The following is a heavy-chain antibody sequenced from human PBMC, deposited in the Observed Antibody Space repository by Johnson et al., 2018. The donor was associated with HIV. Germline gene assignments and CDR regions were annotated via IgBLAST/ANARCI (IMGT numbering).Heavy chain of an antibody. CDR1: GFTFSSYA. D-gene: IGHD6-6*01. J-gene: IGHJ3*02. CDR3: ARALSIAAEEDI. V-gene: IGHV3-30-3*01. Sequence: QVQLVESGGGLVQPGGSLRLSCAASGFTFSSYAMHWVRQAPGKGLGWVAVISYDGSNKYYADSVKGRFTISRDNSKNTLYLQMNSLRAEDTAVYYCARALSIAAEEDIWGQGTMVTVSS. CDR2: ISYDGSNK.